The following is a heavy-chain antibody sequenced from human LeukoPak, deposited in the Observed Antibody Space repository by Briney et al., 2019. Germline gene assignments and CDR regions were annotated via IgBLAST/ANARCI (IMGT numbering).Heavy chain of an antibody. J-gene: IGHJ6*03. Sequence: PGGSLRLSCAASGFTFSDYYMSWIRQAPGKGLEWVSYISSSGSTIYYADSVKGRFTISRDNAKNSLYLQMNSLRAEDTAVYYCARGLYYGSGSYFVYYYYMDVWGKGTTVTISS. CDR2: ISSSGSTI. D-gene: IGHD3-10*01. CDR3: ARGLYYGSGSYFVYYYYMDV. CDR1: GFTFSDYY. V-gene: IGHV3-11*01.